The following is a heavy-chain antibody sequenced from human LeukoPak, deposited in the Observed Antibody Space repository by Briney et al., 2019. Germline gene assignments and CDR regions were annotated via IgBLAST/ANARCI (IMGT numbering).Heavy chain of an antibody. CDR3: ARGVYSIDY. CDR2: IREDGTEI. V-gene: IGHV3-7*01. D-gene: IGHD2-15*01. J-gene: IGHJ4*02. CDR1: GFTFSSHW. Sequence: QAGGSLKLSCAASGFTFSSHWMNWVRQAPGKGLEWVANIREDGTEIHYMDSVKGRFTISRDNAKNSLYLQMNSLRAEDTAVYYCARGVYSIDYWGQGTLVTVSS.